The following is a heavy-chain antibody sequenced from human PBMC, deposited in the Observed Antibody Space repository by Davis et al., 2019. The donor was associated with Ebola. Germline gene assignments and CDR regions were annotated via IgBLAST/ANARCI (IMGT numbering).Heavy chain of an antibody. D-gene: IGHD3-16*01. CDR2: ISGSGGST. V-gene: IGHV3-23*01. CDR1: GFTFSRYA. Sequence: GGSLRLSCAASGFTFSRYAMSWVRQTPGKGLEWVSAISGSGGSTYYADSVKGRFTISRDNAKNSLYLQMNSLRAEDTAVYYCARGAWGMDVWGKGTTVTVSS. J-gene: IGHJ6*04. CDR3: ARGAWGMDV.